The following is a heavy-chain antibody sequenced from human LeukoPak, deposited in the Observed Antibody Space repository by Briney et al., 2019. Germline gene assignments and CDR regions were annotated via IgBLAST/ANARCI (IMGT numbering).Heavy chain of an antibody. Sequence: ASVKVSCKASGYTFTSYYMHWVRQAPGQGLEWMGIINPSGGSTSYAQKFQGRVTMTRDMSTSTVYMELSSLRSEDTAVYYCARDPRITIDPRPYGDYDYYYMDVWGKGTTVTVSS. D-gene: IGHD4-17*01. CDR3: ARDPRITIDPRPYGDYDYYYMDV. J-gene: IGHJ6*03. CDR1: GYTFTSYY. CDR2: INPSGGST. V-gene: IGHV1-46*01.